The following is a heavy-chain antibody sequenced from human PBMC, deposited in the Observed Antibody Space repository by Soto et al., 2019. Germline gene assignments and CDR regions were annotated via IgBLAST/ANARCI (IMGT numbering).Heavy chain of an antibody. CDR1: GGSFSGYY. V-gene: IGHV4-34*01. CDR3: ARGYYYGSGSYNY. J-gene: IGHJ4*02. CDR2: INHSGST. Sequence: QVQLQQWGAGLLKPSETLSLTCAVYGGSFSGYYWSWIRKPPGKGLEWIGEINHSGSTNYNPSLKSRVTISVDTSKNQFSLKLSSVTAADTAVYYCARGYYYGSGSYNYWGQGTLVTVSS. D-gene: IGHD3-10*01.